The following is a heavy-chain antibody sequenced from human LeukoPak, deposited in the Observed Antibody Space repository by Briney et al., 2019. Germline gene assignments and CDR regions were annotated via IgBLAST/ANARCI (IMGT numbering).Heavy chain of an antibody. J-gene: IGHJ4*02. CDR2: IIPILGIA. V-gene: IGHV1-69*02. Sequence: SVKVSCKASGGTFSSYTISWVRQAPGQGLEWMGRIIPILGIANYAQKFQGRVTITADKSTSTAYMELSSLRSEDTAVYYCARVLGYCSGGSCSAFDYWGQGTLVTVSS. D-gene: IGHD2-15*01. CDR1: GGTFSSYT. CDR3: ARVLGYCSGGSCSAFDY.